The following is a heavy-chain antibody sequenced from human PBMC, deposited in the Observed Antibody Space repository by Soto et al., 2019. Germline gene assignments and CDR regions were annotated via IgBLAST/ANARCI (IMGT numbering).Heavy chain of an antibody. CDR3: AREIIPLTTDWYFDL. V-gene: IGHV4-30-4*01. CDR1: GGSISGGVYY. CDR2: IFDSGST. D-gene: IGHD4-17*01. Sequence: PSETLSLTCTVSGGSISGGVYYWSWIRQPPGKGLEWIGYIFDSGSTYYNPSLKSRVTISVDTSKNQFSLRLSSVTAADTAVYYCAREIIPLTTDWYFDLWGRGTLVTGSS. J-gene: IGHJ2*01.